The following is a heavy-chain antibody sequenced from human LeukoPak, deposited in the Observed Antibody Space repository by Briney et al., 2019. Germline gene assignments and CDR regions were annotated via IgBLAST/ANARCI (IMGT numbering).Heavy chain of an antibody. J-gene: IGHJ4*02. CDR2: ITSSGGTI. CDR3: ARDQGYSYGYPHYFDY. Sequence: GGSLRLSCAASGFTFSDYYMTWIRQAPGKGLEWVSYITSSGGTIYYADSVKGRFTISRDNAKNSLYLQMNGLRAEDTAVYYCARDQGYSYGYPHYFDYWGQGTLVTVSS. D-gene: IGHD5-18*01. V-gene: IGHV3-11*04. CDR1: GFTFSDYY.